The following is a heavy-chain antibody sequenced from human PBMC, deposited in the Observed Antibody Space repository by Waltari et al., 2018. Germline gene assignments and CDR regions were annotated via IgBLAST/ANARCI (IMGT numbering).Heavy chain of an antibody. V-gene: IGHV4-39*01. Sequence: QMQLQESGPGLVKPSETLSLTCSVSGDSIRSRPFYWAWIRQPPGKGLAGIGNIYYTGSTYYNPSLKTRVAMSVDTSKNQFSLTLTSVTATDAAVYFCARATRLMTTFGGVTTFDPWGQGTLVTVSS. CDR1: GDSIRSRPFY. CDR3: ARATRLMTTFGGVTTFDP. J-gene: IGHJ5*02. D-gene: IGHD3-16*01. CDR2: IYYTGST.